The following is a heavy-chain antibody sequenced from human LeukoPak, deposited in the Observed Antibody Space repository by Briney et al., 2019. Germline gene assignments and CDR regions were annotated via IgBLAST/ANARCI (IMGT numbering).Heavy chain of an antibody. CDR3: ARTAGSGLHYYYYCGMDV. J-gene: IGHJ6*02. CDR2: IYYSGST. V-gene: IGHV4-39*01. CDR1: GGSISSSSYY. Sequence: SETLSLTCTVSGGSISSSSYYWGWIRQPPGKGLEWIGSIYYSGSTYYNPSLKSRVTISVDTSKNQFSLKLSSVTAADTAVYYCARTAGSGLHYYYYCGMDVWGQGTTVTVSS. D-gene: IGHD6-19*01.